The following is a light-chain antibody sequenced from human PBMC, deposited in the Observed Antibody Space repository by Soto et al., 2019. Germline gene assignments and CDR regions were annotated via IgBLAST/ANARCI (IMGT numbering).Light chain of an antibody. V-gene: IGKV3-20*01. Sequence: EIVLTQFPGALSLSPGERVTLSCRASQTVSNTYLAWYQQKSGQAPKFLIYGASNRATGIPDRFSGSGSGTDFTLTISRLEPEDFGVYYCHQYGALPRTFGGGTKVEIK. CDR2: GAS. CDR1: QTVSNTY. CDR3: HQYGALPRT. J-gene: IGKJ4*01.